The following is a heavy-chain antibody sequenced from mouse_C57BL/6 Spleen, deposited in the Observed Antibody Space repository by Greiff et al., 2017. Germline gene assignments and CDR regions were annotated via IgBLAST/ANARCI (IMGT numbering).Heavy chain of an antibody. Sequence: EVQLQQSGPELVKPGASVKIPCKASGYTFTGYNMDWVKQSHGQSLEWIGDINPNNGGTIYNQKFKGKATLTVDKSSSTAYMKLRSLTSDDTAVYYFARRNDREYGQAYCDYWGQGTTLTVSS. V-gene: IGHV1-18*01. D-gene: IGHD1-1*01. CDR2: INPNNGGT. CDR1: GYTFTGYN. CDR3: ARRNDREYGQAYCDY. J-gene: IGHJ2*01.